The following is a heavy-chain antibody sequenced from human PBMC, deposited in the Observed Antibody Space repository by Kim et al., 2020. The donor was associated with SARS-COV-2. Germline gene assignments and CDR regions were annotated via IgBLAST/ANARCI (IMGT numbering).Heavy chain of an antibody. D-gene: IGHD2-15*01. CDR1: GYSISSGYY. Sequence: SETLSLTCTVSGYSISSGYYWGWIRQPPGKGLEWIGSIYHSGSTYYNPSLKSRVTISVDTSKNQFSLKLSSVTAADTAVYYCARDLKKQGPMVARYY. CDR3: ARDLKKQGPMVARYY. J-gene: IGHJ6*01. V-gene: IGHV4-38-2*02. CDR2: IYHSGST.